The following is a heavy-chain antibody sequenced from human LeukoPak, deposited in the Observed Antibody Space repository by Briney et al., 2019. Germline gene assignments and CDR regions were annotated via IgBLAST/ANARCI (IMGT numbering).Heavy chain of an antibody. CDR1: GYTFTSYY. Sequence: ASVKVSCKASGYTFTSYYMHWVRQAPGQGLEWMEIINPSGGSTSYAQKFQGRVTMTRDTSTSTVYMELSSLRSEDTAVYYCARDGSYYDSSRGFDYWGQGTLVTVSS. V-gene: IGHV1-46*01. D-gene: IGHD3-22*01. CDR2: INPSGGST. J-gene: IGHJ4*02. CDR3: ARDGSYYDSSRGFDY.